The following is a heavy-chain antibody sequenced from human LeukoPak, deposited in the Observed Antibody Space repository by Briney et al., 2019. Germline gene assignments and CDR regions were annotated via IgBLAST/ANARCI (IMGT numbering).Heavy chain of an antibody. V-gene: IGHV3-23*01. Sequence: GGSLRLSCAASGFTFSSYAMSWVRQAPGKGLEWVSAISGSGGSTYYADSVKGRFTISRDNSKNTLYLQMNSLRAEDTAVYYRAKDPTMIVVVIPDYWGQGTLVTVSS. CDR2: ISGSGGST. J-gene: IGHJ4*02. D-gene: IGHD3-22*01. CDR3: AKDPTMIVVVIPDY. CDR1: GFTFSSYA.